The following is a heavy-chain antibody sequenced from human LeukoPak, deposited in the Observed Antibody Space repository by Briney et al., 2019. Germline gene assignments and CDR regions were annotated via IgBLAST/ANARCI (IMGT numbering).Heavy chain of an antibody. CDR1: GGSISGYY. J-gene: IGHJ6*03. CDR2: INHSGST. D-gene: IGHD1-26*01. V-gene: IGHV4-34*01. Sequence: TSETLSLTCTVSGGSISGYYWSWIRQPPGKGLEWIGEINHSGSTNYNPSLKSRVTISVDTSKNHLPLKLTSATAADTAVYYCARVRWPTTGHKEIRQTITGGLYMDVWGKGTTVTISS. CDR3: ARVRWPTTGHKEIRQTITGGLYMDV.